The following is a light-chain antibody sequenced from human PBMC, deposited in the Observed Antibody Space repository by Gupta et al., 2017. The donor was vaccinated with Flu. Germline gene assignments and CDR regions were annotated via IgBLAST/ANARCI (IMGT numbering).Light chain of an antibody. J-gene: IGKJ1*01. CDR2: KVS. Sequence: GRPATNSYWSNHSLLNSNENTYLNWFQQRPGQSPRLLIYKVSNRDSGVPDRFSGSGSGTDFILKISRVEAEDVGVYYCMQGTYCPRTFGQGTKVEIK. CDR1: HSLLNSNENTY. V-gene: IGKV2-30*01. CDR3: MQGTYCPRT.